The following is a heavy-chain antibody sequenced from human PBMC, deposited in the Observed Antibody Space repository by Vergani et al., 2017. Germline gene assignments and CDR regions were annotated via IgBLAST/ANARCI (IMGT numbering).Heavy chain of an antibody. J-gene: IGHJ3*02. Sequence: QVTLRESGPALVKPTQTLTLTCTFSGFSLSTSGMCVSWVRQPPGKALEWLALIDWDDDKYYSTSLKTRLTISKDTSKSQVVLTMTNMDPVDTATYYCARTFARMTTDAFDSWGQGTMVTVSS. CDR2: IDWDDDK. V-gene: IGHV2-70*20. CDR1: GFSLSTSGMC. CDR3: ARTFARMTTDAFDS. D-gene: IGHD4-11*01.